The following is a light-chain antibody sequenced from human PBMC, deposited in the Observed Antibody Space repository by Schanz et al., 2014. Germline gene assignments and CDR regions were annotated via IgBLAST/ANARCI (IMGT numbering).Light chain of an antibody. CDR3: QSYDSSLSAYVV. J-gene: IGLJ2*01. Sequence: QSVLTQPPSVSGAPGQRVTISCTGSSSNIGALYDVHWYQQLPGTAPKLLIYANSRRPSGVPDRFSGSKSGTSASLAITGLQAEDEADYSCQSYDSSLSAYVVFGGGTKLTVL. V-gene: IGLV1-40*01. CDR1: SSNIGALYD. CDR2: ANS.